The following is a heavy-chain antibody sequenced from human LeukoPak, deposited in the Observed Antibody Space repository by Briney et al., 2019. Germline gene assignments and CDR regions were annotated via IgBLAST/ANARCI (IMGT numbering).Heavy chain of an antibody. V-gene: IGHV3-21*01. D-gene: IGHD5-12*01. Sequence: GGSLRLSCAASGFTFSGHGMNWVRQAPGKGLEWVSFISRSSSYIYYADSVKGRFTISRDNAKNTLYLQMNSLRAEDTAVYYCARDGGGYSDYDFDYWGQRTLVTVSS. CDR3: ARDGGGYSDYDFDY. CDR2: ISRSSSYI. CDR1: GFTFSGHG. J-gene: IGHJ4*02.